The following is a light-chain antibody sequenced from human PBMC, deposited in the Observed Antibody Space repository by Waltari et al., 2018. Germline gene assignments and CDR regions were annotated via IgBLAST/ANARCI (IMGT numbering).Light chain of an antibody. CDR2: WAS. J-gene: IGKJ5*01. CDR3: QQYYNTPIT. CDR1: QSVLYSSNNKNY. V-gene: IGKV4-1*01. Sequence: DIVMTQSPDSLAVSLGERATINCKSSQSVLYSSNNKNYLAWYQQKPGQPPKLLIYWASTRESGVPYRFSGSGSGTDFTLTISSLQAEDVAVYYCQQYYNTPITFGQGTRLEIK.